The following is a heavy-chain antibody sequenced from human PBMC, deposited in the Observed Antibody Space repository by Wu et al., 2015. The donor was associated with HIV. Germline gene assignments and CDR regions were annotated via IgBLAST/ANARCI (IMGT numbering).Heavy chain of an antibody. CDR2: ISAYNGNT. CDR3: ARVPAHDYYDSSGYYYSGAFDI. CDR1: GYTFTSYG. Sequence: QVQLVQSGAEVKKPGASVKVSCKASGYTFTSYGISWVRQAPGQGLEWMGWISAYNGNTNYAQKLQGRVTMTTDTSTSTAYMELRSLRSDDTAVYYCARVPAHDYYDSSGYYYSGAFDIWAKGQWSPSLQ. V-gene: IGHV1-18*01. J-gene: IGHJ3*02. D-gene: IGHD3-22*01.